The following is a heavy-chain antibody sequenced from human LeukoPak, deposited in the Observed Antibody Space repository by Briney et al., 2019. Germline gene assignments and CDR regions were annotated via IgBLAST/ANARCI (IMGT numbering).Heavy chain of an antibody. CDR3: ARGTSSTSERGNWFDP. D-gene: IGHD2-2*01. Sequence: SVKVSCKTSGATFSSYAISWVRLAPGQGLEWMGGIIPIFGTANYAQKFQGRVTITTDESTSTAYMELNSLRSEDTAVYYCARGTSSTSERGNWFDPWGQGTLVTVSS. V-gene: IGHV1-69*05. J-gene: IGHJ5*02. CDR2: IIPIFGTA. CDR1: GATFSSYA.